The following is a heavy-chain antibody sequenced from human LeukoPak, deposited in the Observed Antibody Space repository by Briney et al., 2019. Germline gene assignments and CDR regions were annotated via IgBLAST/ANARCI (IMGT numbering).Heavy chain of an antibody. Sequence: TGGSLLLSCAASGFTFINFWMSWGRQAPGKGLEGVAKIKQDGGEIYFVDSVKGRFTISRDNAKNSLYLQMNGLRAEDTAVYYCARDVGAHDYWGQGTLVTVSS. CDR2: IKQDGGEI. J-gene: IGHJ4*02. CDR1: GFTFINFW. V-gene: IGHV3-7*01. CDR3: ARDVGAHDY. D-gene: IGHD1-26*01.